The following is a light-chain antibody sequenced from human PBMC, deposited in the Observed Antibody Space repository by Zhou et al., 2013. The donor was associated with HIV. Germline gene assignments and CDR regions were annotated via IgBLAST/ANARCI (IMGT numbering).Light chain of an antibody. CDR2: GAS. J-gene: IGKJ4*01. CDR1: QTISTY. CDR3: HQYTQYPLT. Sequence: DIQMTQFPFSLSASVGGRVTITCRASQTISTYLNWYQVQPGKAPSLLIYGASSLRGGVPSHFSGSGSGTDFTLTISSLQPEDVATYHCHQYTQYPLTFGGGPRWSSN. V-gene: IGKV1-39*01.